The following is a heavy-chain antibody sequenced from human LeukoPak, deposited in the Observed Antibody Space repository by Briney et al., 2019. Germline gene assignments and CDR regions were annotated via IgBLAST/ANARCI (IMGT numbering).Heavy chain of an antibody. J-gene: IGHJ4*02. V-gene: IGHV4-59*12. CDR3: ARPRTYYYDSSGYYYAY. D-gene: IGHD3-22*01. Sequence: SETLSLTCTVSGGSISSYYWSWIRQPPGKGLEWIGYIYYSGSTNYNPSLKSRVTISVDTSKNQFSLKLSSVTAADTAVYYCARPRTYYYDSSGYYYAYWGQGTLVTVSS. CDR1: GGSISSYY. CDR2: IYYSGST.